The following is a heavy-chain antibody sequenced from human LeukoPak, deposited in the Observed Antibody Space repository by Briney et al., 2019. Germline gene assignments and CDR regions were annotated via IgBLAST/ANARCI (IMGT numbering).Heavy chain of an antibody. CDR3: ATGYSSGWYGRLDY. CDR1: GFTFSSYG. CDR2: IRYDGSNK. Sequence: GGSLRLSCAASGFTFSSYGMHWVRQAPGKGLEWVAFIRYDGSNKYYADSVEARFTLSRDNSKNTMYLQMNTLRAEDTAVYYCATGYSSGWYGRLDYWGQGTLVTVSS. J-gene: IGHJ4*02. D-gene: IGHD6-19*01. V-gene: IGHV3-30*02.